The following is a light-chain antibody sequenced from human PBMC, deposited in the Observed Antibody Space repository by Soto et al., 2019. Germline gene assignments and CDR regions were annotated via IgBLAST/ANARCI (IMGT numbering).Light chain of an antibody. CDR1: QSISKW. CDR2: AAS. V-gene: IGKV1-5*01. CDR3: QQYSSYWA. J-gene: IGKJ1*01. Sequence: DIQMTQSPSTLSASAGDRVTITCRASQSISKWLAWYQQKPGKAPKLLISAASNLQSGVPSRFSGGGSGTEFTLTINILHPDDSATYYCQQYSSYWAFGQGTKV.